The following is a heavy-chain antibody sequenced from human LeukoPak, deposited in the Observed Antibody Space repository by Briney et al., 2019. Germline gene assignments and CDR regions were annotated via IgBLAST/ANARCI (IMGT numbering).Heavy chain of an antibody. CDR2: LSGSGDNT. CDR1: GFTFSSYA. V-gene: IGHV3-23*01. J-gene: IGHJ4*02. CDR3: AKATGTFYYFDY. D-gene: IGHD1-1*01. Sequence: GGSLRLSCAASGFTFSSYAMTWVRQAPGKGLEWVSALSGSGDNTYYADSVKGRFTISRDNSKNTLYLQMNSLRAEDTAVYYCAKATGTFYYFDYWGQGTLVTVSS.